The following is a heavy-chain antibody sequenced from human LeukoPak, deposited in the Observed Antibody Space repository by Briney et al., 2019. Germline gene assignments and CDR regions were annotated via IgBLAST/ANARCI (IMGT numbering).Heavy chain of an antibody. J-gene: IGHJ4*02. D-gene: IGHD3-22*01. CDR3: ARHGGYDKPKVGEIVVVPDY. Sequence: GESLKISCKGFGFRFTNYWIGWVRQMPGKGLEWVGIIYPADSDTRYSPSFQGQVTISAGKSISTVYLQWSSLKASDTAMYYCARHGGYDKPKVGEIVVVPDYWGQGTLVTVSS. CDR2: IYPADSDT. CDR1: GFRFTNYW. V-gene: IGHV5-51*01.